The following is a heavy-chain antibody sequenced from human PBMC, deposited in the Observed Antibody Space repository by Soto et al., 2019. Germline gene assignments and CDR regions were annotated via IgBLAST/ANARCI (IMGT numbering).Heavy chain of an antibody. V-gene: IGHV3-15*07. CDR2: IKSKTDGGTT. CDR3: TTEVVDIAVAYEGWYFDL. Sequence: EVQLVESGGGLVKPGGSLRLSCAASGFTFSNAWMNWVRQAPGKGLEWVGRIKSKTDGGTTDYVAPVKGRFTISRDDSKNTLYLQMNSLKTEDTAVYYCTTEVVDIAVAYEGWYFDLWGRGTLVTVSS. CDR1: GFTFSNAW. J-gene: IGHJ2*01. D-gene: IGHD6-19*01.